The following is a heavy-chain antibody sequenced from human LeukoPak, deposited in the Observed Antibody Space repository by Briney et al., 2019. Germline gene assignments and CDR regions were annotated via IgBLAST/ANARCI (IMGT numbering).Heavy chain of an antibody. Sequence: GGSLRLSCSASGFTFSSYAMHWVRQAPGKGLEYVSAISSNGGSTYYADSVKGRFTISRDNSKNTLYLQMNSLRAEDTAVYYCAKDPSYYYDNSGYYSFDYWGQGTLVTVSS. CDR3: AKDPSYYYDNSGYYSFDY. V-gene: IGHV3-64*04. J-gene: IGHJ4*02. CDR2: ISSNGGST. D-gene: IGHD3-22*01. CDR1: GFTFSSYA.